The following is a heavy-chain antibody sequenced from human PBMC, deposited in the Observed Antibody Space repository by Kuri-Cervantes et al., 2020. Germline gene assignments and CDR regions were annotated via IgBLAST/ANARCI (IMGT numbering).Heavy chain of an antibody. CDR1: EFTVSTNY. CDR3: ARDVRCIKNAYCGGDDY. J-gene: IGHJ4*02. D-gene: IGHD2-21*01. Sequence: GESLKISCAASEFTVSTNYMSWVRQAPGKGLEWVSFIYSGGSTYYADSVKGRFTISRDNAKNSLYLQMNSLRAEDTAVYYCARDVRCIKNAYCGGDDYWGQGTLVTVSS. CDR2: IYSGGST. V-gene: IGHV3-53*01.